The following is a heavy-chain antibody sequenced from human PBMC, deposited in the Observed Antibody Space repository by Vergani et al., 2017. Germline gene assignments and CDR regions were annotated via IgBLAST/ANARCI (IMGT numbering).Heavy chain of an antibody. CDR2: INHSGST. J-gene: IGHJ6*02. V-gene: IGHV4-34*01. D-gene: IGHD6-19*01. Sequence: QVQLQQWGAGLLKPSETLSLTCAVYGGSFSGYYWSWIRQPPGKGLESIGEINHSGSTNYNPSLKSRVTISVDTYKNQFSLKLSSVTAADTAVYYCARAAVAGTYYYYGMDVWGQGTTVTVSS. CDR3: ARAAVAGTYYYYGMDV. CDR1: GGSFSGYY.